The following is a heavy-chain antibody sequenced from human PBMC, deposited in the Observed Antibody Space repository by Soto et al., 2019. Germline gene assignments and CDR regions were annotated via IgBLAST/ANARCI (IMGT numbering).Heavy chain of an antibody. D-gene: IGHD6-19*01. J-gene: IGHJ4*02. CDR3: ARSRYTSGWWTPPLDY. CDR1: GGSISSYY. Sequence: QVQLQESGPGLVKPSESLSLTCAVSGGSISSYYWGWIRQPPGKGLEWIGYIYYSGSTNYNPSLKSRVTIAVDTSKNQFSLKLTSVSAADTAVYYCARSRYTSGWWTPPLDYWGQGTLVTVPS. CDR2: IYYSGST. V-gene: IGHV4-59*01.